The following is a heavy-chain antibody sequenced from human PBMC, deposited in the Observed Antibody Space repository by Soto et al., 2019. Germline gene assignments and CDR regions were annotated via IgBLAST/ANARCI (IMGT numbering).Heavy chain of an antibody. Sequence: CGSSRVPVWLKYMGGVCPATGKGLQWVALISYDGSNTYYADSVKGRFTISRDNSKNTLYLQTNSLRPEDTGVCYFLLVTPGNDHYYYSCLGVRGQGT. CDR1: RVPVWLKY. CDR2: ISYDGSNT. V-gene: IGHV3-30*19. J-gene: IGHJ6*02. D-gene: IGHD1-1*01. CDR3: LLVTPGNDHYYYSCLGV.